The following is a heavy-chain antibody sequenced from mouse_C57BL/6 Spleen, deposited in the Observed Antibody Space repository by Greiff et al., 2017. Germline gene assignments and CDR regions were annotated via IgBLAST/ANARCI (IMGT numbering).Heavy chain of an antibody. Sequence: VQLQQPGAELVKPGASVKMSCKASGYTFTSYWITWVKQRPGQGLEWIGDIYPGSGSTNYNEKFKSKATLTVDTSSSTAYMQLSSLTSEDSAVYYWARGHYGSYWYFDVWGTGTTVTVSA. D-gene: IGHD1-1*01. CDR3: ARGHYGSYWYFDV. CDR1: GYTFTSYW. J-gene: IGHJ1*03. V-gene: IGHV1-55*01. CDR2: IYPGSGST.